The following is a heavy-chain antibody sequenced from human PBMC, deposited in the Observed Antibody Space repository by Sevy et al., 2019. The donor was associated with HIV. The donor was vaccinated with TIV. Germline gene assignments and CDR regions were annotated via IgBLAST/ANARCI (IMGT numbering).Heavy chain of an antibody. CDR3: ARRNDCDS. D-gene: IGHD2-21*02. V-gene: IGHV4-59*08. J-gene: IGHJ3*02. CDR2: VYYTGGT. Sequence: SETLSLTCTVSGGSINSDHWNWIRQPPGKGLEWIGYVYYTGGTNYNPSLQNRVTISLDRTKNQLSLKLTSVTAADTAVYYCARRNDCDSWGQGTMVTVSS. CDR1: GGSINSDH.